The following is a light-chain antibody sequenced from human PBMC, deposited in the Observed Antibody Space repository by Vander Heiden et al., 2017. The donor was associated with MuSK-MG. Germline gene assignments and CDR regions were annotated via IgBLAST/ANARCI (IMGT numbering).Light chain of an antibody. Sequence: DILITQTPLSLSVTPGQPASISCKSSQSLLHSDGQTYLYWYLQNPGQPPQLLIYEGSNPGSGVSDRISGRGSATDFTLKISLVAAEDVGVYYCRQKIQLPYTFGQGTKLEIK. CDR2: EGS. CDR3: RQKIQLPYT. V-gene: IGKV2D-29*01. J-gene: IGKJ2*01. CDR1: QSLLHSDGQTY.